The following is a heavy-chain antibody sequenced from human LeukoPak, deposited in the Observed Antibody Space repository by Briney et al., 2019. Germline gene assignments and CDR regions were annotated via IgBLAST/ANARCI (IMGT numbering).Heavy chain of an antibody. CDR3: AGGPGVYCSGGSCWVY. D-gene: IGHD2-15*01. J-gene: IGHJ4*02. CDR2: INPNSDGT. Sequence: ASVKVSCKASGGTFSNFVINWVRQAPGQGLEWMGWINPNSDGTNYAQKFQGRVTMTRDTSISTAYMELSRLRSDDTAVYYCAGGPGVYCSGGSCWVYWGQGTLVTVSS. V-gene: IGHV1-2*02. CDR1: GGTFSNFV.